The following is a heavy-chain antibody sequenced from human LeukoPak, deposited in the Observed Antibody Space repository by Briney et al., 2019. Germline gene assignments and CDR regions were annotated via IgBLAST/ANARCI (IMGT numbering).Heavy chain of an antibody. D-gene: IGHD6-19*01. CDR3: ARDRGGSGPTTTDY. Sequence: GGSLRLSCAASGFSVRSNYMHWVRQAPGKGLVWVSRISSDGSNTIYADSVKGRFTISRDDAKNTLYLQMNSLRAEDTALYYCARDRGGSGPTTTDYWGQGTLVTVSS. CDR2: ISSDGSNT. J-gene: IGHJ4*02. CDR1: GFSVRSNY. V-gene: IGHV3-74*01.